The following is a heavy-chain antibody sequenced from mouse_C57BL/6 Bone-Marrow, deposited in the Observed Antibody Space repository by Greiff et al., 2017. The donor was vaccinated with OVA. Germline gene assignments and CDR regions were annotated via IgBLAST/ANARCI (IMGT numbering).Heavy chain of an antibody. CDR2: ISYDGSN. CDR1: GYSITSGYY. V-gene: IGHV3-6*01. Sequence: VQLKESGPGLVKPSQSLSLTCSVTGYSITSGYYWNWIRQFPGNKLEWMGYISYDGSNNYNPSLKNRISITRDTSKNQFFLKLNSVTTEDTATYYCARDDYVFVWGTGTTVTVSS. CDR3: ARDDYVFV. D-gene: IGHD2-4*01. J-gene: IGHJ1*03.